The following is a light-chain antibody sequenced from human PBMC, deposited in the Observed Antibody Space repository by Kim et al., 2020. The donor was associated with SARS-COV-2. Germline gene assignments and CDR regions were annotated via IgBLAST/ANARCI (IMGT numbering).Light chain of an antibody. V-gene: IGKV3-15*01. CDR3: QQYNNWPPLT. CDR1: QSVSSN. Sequence: EIVMTQSPVTLSVSPGERATLSCRASQSVSSNLAWYQQKPGQVPRLLIYGASTRAAGIPARFSGSGSGTEFTLTISSLQSEDFAVYYCQQYNNWPPLTFGGGTKVDIK. J-gene: IGKJ4*01. CDR2: GAS.